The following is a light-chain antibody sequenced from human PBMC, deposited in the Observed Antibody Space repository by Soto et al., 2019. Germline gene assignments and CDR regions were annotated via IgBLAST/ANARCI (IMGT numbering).Light chain of an antibody. CDR3: QKYDKWPCT. Sequence: EIMMTQSPATLPVSPGQRVTLSCRASQSVGSNLAWYQQTPGQAPRLLIYCASTRATDVPARFSGSGSGTEFTLTISSLQSEDFAVYYCQKYDKWPCTFGQGTKV. CDR1: QSVGSN. J-gene: IGKJ1*01. V-gene: IGKV3-15*01. CDR2: CAS.